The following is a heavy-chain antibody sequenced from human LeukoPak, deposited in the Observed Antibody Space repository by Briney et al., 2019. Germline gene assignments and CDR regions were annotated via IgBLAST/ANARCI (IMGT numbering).Heavy chain of an antibody. CDR2: VSGSGGST. CDR1: GVTLSSYA. V-gene: IGHV3-23*01. D-gene: IGHD7-27*01. J-gene: IGHJ4*02. CDR3: AKDGGLWVSAHWGDS. Sequence: GGSLRLSCTASGVTLSSYAMSWVRQTPGKGLEWVSAVSGSGGSTYYADSVKGRFTVSRDDSKNTLYLQMNSLRAEDTAVYYCAKDGGLWVSAHWGDSWGRGTLVTVSS.